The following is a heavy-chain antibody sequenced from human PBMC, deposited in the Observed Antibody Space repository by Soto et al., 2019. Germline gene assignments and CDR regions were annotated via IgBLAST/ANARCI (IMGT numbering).Heavy chain of an antibody. CDR3: AKSVYNWNDGYFDY. CDR1: GFTFSSYS. V-gene: IGHV3-21*01. D-gene: IGHD1-1*01. CDR2: ISSSSSYI. J-gene: IGHJ4*02. Sequence: GGSLRLSCAASGFTFSSYSMNWVRQAPGKGLEWVSSISSSSSYIYYADSVKGRFTISRDNAKNSLYLQMNSLRAEDTAVYYCAKSVYNWNDGYFDYWGQGTLVTVSS.